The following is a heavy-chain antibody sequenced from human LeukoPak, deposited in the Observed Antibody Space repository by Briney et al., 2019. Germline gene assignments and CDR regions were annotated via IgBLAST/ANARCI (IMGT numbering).Heavy chain of an antibody. Sequence: ETLSLTCTVSGGSISSSSYYWGWVRQAPGKGLEWVSAISGSGGSTYYADSVKGRFTISRDNSKNTLYLQMNSLRAEDTAVYYCAKLGDYWGQGTLVTVSS. CDR1: GGSISSSSYY. CDR3: AKLGDY. V-gene: IGHV3-23*01. CDR2: ISGSGGST. J-gene: IGHJ4*02. D-gene: IGHD3-16*01.